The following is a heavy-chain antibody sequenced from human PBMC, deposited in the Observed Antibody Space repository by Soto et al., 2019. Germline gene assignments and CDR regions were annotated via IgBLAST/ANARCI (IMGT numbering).Heavy chain of an antibody. V-gene: IGHV4-4*02. D-gene: IGHD1-26*01. CDR3: ASGVKYSGSDMVSDAFDI. J-gene: IGHJ3*02. Sequence: SETLSLTCAVPGGSISSSNWWSWVRQPPGKGLEWIGEIYHSGSTNYNPSLKSRVTISVDKSKNQFSLKLSSVTAADTAVYYCASGVKYSGSDMVSDAFDISGQGTIVTGSS. CDR2: IYHSGST. CDR1: GGSISSSNW.